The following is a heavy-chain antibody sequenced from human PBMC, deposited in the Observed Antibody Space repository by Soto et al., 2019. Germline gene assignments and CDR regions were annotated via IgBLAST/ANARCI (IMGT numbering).Heavy chain of an antibody. V-gene: IGHV1-69*04. CDR1: GGTFSSYT. CDR3: ARDVVRIAVAGTNYFDY. D-gene: IGHD6-19*01. CDR2: IIPILGIA. Sequence: SVKVSCKASGGTFSSYTISWVRQAPGQGLEWMGRIIPILGIANYAQKFQGRVTITADKSTSTAYMELSSLRSEDTAVYYCARDVVRIAVAGTNYFDYWGQGTLVPVSS. J-gene: IGHJ4*02.